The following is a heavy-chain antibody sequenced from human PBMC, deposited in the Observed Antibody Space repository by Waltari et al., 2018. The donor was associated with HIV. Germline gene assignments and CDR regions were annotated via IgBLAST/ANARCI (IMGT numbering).Heavy chain of an antibody. CDR3: AKAPGVNGVNYFDY. V-gene: IGHV3-23*01. CDR2: IIGSGDKT. Sequence: EVQLLESGGGLVQPGGSLRLSCAASGFTFSNHAMSWVRQAPGKGLECVSTIIGSGDKTYYADSVKGRFTISRDNSKNTLFMQMNSLRADDTAVYYCAKAPGVNGVNYFDYWGQGSLVTVTS. D-gene: IGHD1-1*01. CDR1: GFTFSNHA. J-gene: IGHJ4*02.